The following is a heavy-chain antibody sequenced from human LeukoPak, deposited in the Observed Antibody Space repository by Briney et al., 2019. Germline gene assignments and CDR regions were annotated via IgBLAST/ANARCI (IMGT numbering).Heavy chain of an antibody. V-gene: IGHV1-69*01. D-gene: IGHD6-6*01. Sequence: PIFGTANYAQKFQVRVTITADESTSTAYMELSSLRSEDTAVYYCASKRSSSSLLDAFDIWGQGTMVTVSS. CDR2: PIFGTA. CDR3: ASKRSSSSLLDAFDI. J-gene: IGHJ3*02.